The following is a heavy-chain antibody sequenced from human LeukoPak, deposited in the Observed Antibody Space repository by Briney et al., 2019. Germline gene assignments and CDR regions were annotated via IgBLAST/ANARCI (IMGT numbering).Heavy chain of an antibody. CDR2: LNSESGGA. CDR3: ARGGPTPRNVVVAAGEYLQH. Sequence: ASVKVSCKASGYTFTSYGISWVRQAPGQGLEWMGWLNSESGGAKYAQRFQARVTMTRDTSISAAYMELTRLRSDDTAMYYCARGGPTPRNVVVAAGEYLQHWGQGSLATVSS. V-gene: IGHV1-2*02. CDR1: GYTFTSYG. J-gene: IGHJ1*01. D-gene: IGHD2-21*02.